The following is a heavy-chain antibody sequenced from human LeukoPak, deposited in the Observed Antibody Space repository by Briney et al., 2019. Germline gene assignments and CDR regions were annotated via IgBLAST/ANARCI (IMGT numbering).Heavy chain of an antibody. CDR1: GYTFTSYD. CDR2: MNPNSGNT. CDR3: ARGGSSWYGGYWFDP. J-gene: IGHJ5*02. D-gene: IGHD6-13*01. V-gene: IGHV1-8*01. Sequence: GASVKVSCKAPGYTFTSYDINWVRQATGQGLEWMGWMNPNSGNTGYAQKFQGRVTMTRNTSISTAYMELSSLRSEDTAVYYCARGGSSWYGGYWFDPWGQGTLVTVSS.